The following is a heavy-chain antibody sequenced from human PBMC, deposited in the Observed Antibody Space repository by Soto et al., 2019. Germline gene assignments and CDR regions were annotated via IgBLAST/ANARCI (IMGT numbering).Heavy chain of an antibody. CDR2: ISSSSSYI. J-gene: IGHJ6*02. V-gene: IGHV3-21*01. D-gene: IGHD6-6*01. CDR1: GFTFSSYS. CDR3: ARSSSSSRYGYYYGMDV. Sequence: VGSLRLSCAASGFTFSSYSMNWVRQAPGKGLEWVSSISSSSSYIYYADSVKGRFTISRDNAKNSLYLQMNSLRAEDTAVYYCARSSSSSRYGYYYGMDVWGQGTTVTVSS.